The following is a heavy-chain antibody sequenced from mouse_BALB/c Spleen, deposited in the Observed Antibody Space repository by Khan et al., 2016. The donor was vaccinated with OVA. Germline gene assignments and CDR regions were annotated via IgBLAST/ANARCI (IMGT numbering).Heavy chain of an antibody. CDR3: ARRAYYANWYFDV. Sequence: EVQLQESGPGLVKPSQSLSLTCTVTGYSITSDYAWNWIRQFPGNKLEWMGYISYSGSTRYNPSLKSRISITRDTSKNQFFLQLNSVTTGDTATYYCARRAYYANWYFDVWGAGTTVTVSS. V-gene: IGHV3-2*02. J-gene: IGHJ1*01. CDR2: ISYSGST. D-gene: IGHD1-1*02. CDR1: GYSITSDYA.